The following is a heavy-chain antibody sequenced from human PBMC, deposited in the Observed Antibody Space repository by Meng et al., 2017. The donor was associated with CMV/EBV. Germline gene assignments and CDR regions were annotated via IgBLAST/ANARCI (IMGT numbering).Heavy chain of an antibody. CDR2: IIPIFGTA. D-gene: IGHD1-26*01. Sequence: KISCKASGGTFSSYAISWVRQAPGQGLEWMGGIIPIFGTANYAQKFQGRVTITTDESTSTAYMGLSSLRSEDTAVYYCARDGGVGAGGYYYYGMDVWGQGTTVTVSS. CDR1: GGTFSSYA. V-gene: IGHV1-69*05. J-gene: IGHJ6*02. CDR3: ARDGGVGAGGYYYYGMDV.